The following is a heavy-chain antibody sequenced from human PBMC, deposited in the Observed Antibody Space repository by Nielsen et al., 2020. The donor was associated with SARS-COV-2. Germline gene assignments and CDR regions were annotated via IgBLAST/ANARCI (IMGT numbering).Heavy chain of an antibody. J-gene: IGHJ4*02. V-gene: IGHV3-30*03. Sequence: GESLKISCAASGFTFSSYGMHWVRQAPGKGLEWVAVISYDGSNKYYADSVKGRFTISRDNAKNSLYLQMNSLRAEDTAVYYCATTTWIPYYFDYWGQGTLVTVSS. D-gene: IGHD5-12*01. CDR1: GFTFSSYG. CDR2: ISYDGSNK. CDR3: ATTTWIPYYFDY.